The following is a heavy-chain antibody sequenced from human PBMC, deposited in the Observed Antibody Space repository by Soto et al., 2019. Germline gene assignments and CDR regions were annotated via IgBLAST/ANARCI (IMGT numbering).Heavy chain of an antibody. CDR2: ISSSSSTI. Sequence: PGGSLRLSCAASGFTFSSYSMDWVRQAPGKGLEWVSYISSSSSTIYYADSVKGRFTISRDNAKNSLYLQMNSLRAEDTAVYYCARDNCITAMATRGIDTLATLDS. V-gene: IGHV3-48*01. CDR1: GFTFSSYS. D-gene: IGHD5-18*01. CDR3: ARDNCITAMATRGIDTLATLDS. J-gene: IGHJ5*01.